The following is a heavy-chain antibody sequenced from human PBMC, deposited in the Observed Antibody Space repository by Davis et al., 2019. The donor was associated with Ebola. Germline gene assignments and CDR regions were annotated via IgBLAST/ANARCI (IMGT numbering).Heavy chain of an antibody. V-gene: IGHV1-69*06. Sequence: AASVKVSCKASGGTFSNFGISWVRQAPGQGLEWMGRIIPFSGTSTYAQNFQGRVTITADKSTNTAYMEVNNLKSGDTAVYFCASGPWVFTARRGLTLDYWGQGTEVTVSS. CDR1: GGTFSNFG. CDR3: ASGPWVFTARRGLTLDY. D-gene: IGHD4-17*01. CDR2: IIPFSGTS. J-gene: IGHJ4*02.